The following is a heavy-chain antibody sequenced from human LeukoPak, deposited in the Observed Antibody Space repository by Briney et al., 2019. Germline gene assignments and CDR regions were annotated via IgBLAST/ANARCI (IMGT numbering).Heavy chain of an antibody. D-gene: IGHD5-18*01. CDR1: GYTFTSYG. J-gene: IGHJ4*02. CDR3: ARAERGYSSLDY. CDR2: INPSGGST. Sequence: ASVKVSCKATGYTFTSYGSSWVRQAPGQGLEWMGIINPSGGSTSYAQKFQGRVTMTRDTSTSTVYMELSSLRSEDTAVYYCARAERGYSSLDYWGQGTLVTVSS. V-gene: IGHV1-46*01.